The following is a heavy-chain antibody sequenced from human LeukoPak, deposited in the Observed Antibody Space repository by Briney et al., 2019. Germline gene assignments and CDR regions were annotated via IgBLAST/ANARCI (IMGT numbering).Heavy chain of an antibody. D-gene: IGHD1-26*01. V-gene: IGHV4-30-4*01. Sequence: SETLSLTCTVSGGSISSGDYYWSWIRQPPGKGLEWIGYIYYSGSTYYNPSLKSRVTISVDTSKNQFSLKLSSVTAAVTAVYYCARGKWELSLDYWGQGTLVTVSS. CDR3: ARGKWELSLDY. CDR1: GGSISSGDYY. J-gene: IGHJ4*02. CDR2: IYYSGST.